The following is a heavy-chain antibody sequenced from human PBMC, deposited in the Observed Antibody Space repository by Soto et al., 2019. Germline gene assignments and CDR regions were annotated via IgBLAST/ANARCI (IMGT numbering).Heavy chain of an antibody. V-gene: IGHV1-69*02. Sequence: QVQLVQSGAEVKKPGSSGKVSCKASGGTCSSYTISCVRQATGQGLEWMGRIIPILGIANYAQKFQGRVTITADKSTSTAYMELSSLRSEDTAVYYCSRRISGSYDYWGQGTLVTVSS. J-gene: IGHJ4*02. CDR3: SRRISGSYDY. CDR2: IIPILGIA. CDR1: GGTCSSYT. D-gene: IGHD1-26*01.